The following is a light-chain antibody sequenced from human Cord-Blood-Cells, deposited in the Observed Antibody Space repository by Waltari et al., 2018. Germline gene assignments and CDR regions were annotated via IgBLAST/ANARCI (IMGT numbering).Light chain of an antibody. CDR1: SSDVGGYNY. V-gene: IGLV2-14*03. Sequence: QSALTQPASVSGSPGQSITISCTGTSSDVGGYNYVPWYQQHPGKAPNLMIYDVSNRPSGVSNRFSGSRSGNTASLTISGLQAEDEADYYCSSYTSSSTWVFCGGTKLTVL. CDR2: DVS. J-gene: IGLJ3*02. CDR3: SSYTSSSTWV.